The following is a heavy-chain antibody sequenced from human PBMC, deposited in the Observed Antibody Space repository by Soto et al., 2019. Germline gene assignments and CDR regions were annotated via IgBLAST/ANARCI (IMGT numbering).Heavy chain of an antibody. J-gene: IGHJ6*02. CDR1: GFTFSSYG. CDR3: AKDMLGPGRAYGMDV. Sequence: QVQLVESGGGVVQPGRSLRLSCAASGFTFSSYGMHWVRQAPGKGLEWVAVISYDGSNKYYADSVKGRFTISRDNSKNTSYLQMNSLSAEDTAVYYCAKDMLGPGRAYGMDVWGQGTTVTVSS. D-gene: IGHD7-27*01. CDR2: ISYDGSNK. V-gene: IGHV3-30*18.